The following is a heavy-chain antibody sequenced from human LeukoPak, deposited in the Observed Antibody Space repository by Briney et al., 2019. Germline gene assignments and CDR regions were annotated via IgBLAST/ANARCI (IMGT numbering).Heavy chain of an antibody. Sequence: ASVKVSCKASGYTFTGYYMHWVRQAPGQGLEWMGWINPNSGGTNYAQKFQGRVTITRNTSISTAYMELSSLRSEDTAVYYCARAMRSSSSGDYWGQGTLVTVSS. J-gene: IGHJ4*02. CDR1: GYTFTGYY. V-gene: IGHV1-2*02. CDR3: ARAMRSSSSGDY. CDR2: INPNSGGT. D-gene: IGHD6-6*01.